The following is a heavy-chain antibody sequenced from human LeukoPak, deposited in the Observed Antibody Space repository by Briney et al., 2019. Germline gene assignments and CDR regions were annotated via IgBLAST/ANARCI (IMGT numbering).Heavy chain of an antibody. D-gene: IGHD1-26*01. J-gene: IGHJ4*02. Sequence: SQTLSLTCTVSGGSISSGDYYWSWIRQPPGKGLEWIGYIYYSGSTYYNPSLKGRVTISVDTSKNQFHLDLTSVTAADAGQYFCARGGRGTYMRHWGQGILVTVSS. V-gene: IGHV4-30-4*01. CDR1: GGSISSGDYY. CDR2: IYYSGST. CDR3: ARGGRGTYMRH.